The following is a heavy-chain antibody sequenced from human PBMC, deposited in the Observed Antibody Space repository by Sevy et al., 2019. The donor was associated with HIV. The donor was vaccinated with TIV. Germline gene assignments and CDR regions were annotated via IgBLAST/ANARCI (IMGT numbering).Heavy chain of an antibody. CDR2: ISGSSGTI. J-gene: IGHJ4*02. Sequence: GGSLRLSCAASGFTFSTYSMNWVRQAPGRGLEWLSYISGSSGTIYYADSVKGRFTISRDNANNALFLLMNTLRAEDTAVYYCARVLQYYILQYCDYWGQGTLVTVSS. V-gene: IGHV3-48*01. CDR3: ARVLQYYILQYCDY. CDR1: GFTFSTYS. D-gene: IGHD3-10*01.